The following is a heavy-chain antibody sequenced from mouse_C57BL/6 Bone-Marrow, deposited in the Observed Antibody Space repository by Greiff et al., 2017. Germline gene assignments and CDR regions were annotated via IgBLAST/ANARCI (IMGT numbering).Heavy chain of an antibody. J-gene: IGHJ1*03. V-gene: IGHV1-72*01. CDR2: IDPNSGGT. CDR1: GYTFTSYW. Sequence: QVQLQQPGAELVKPGASVKLSCKASGYTFTSYWMHWVKPRPGRGLEWIGRIDPNSGGTKYNEKFKSKATLTVDKPSSTAYMQLSSLTSEDSAVYYCAKETTVVAPHWYFDVWGTGTTVTVSS. D-gene: IGHD1-1*01. CDR3: AKETTVVAPHWYFDV.